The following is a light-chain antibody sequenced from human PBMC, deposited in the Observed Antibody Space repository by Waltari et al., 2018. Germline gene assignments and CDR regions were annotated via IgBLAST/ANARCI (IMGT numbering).Light chain of an antibody. CDR1: QSVRSSY. Sequence: EIVLTQSPGTLPLSPGERATVSRRASQSVRSSYLGWYQQKLGQAPRLLIYGTSNRAFGIPDRFNGSGSGTDFSLTISRLEPEDFAVYYCQQYGSPPFTFGQGTKVEMK. V-gene: IGKV3-20*01. CDR3: QQYGSPPFT. CDR2: GTS. J-gene: IGKJ2*01.